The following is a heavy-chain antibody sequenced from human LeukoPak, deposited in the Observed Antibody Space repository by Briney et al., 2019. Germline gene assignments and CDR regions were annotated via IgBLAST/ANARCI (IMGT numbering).Heavy chain of an antibody. CDR2: IEDTGREK. CDR1: GLTFRTYW. D-gene: IGHD1-14*01. Sequence: GGSLRLSCVASGLTFRTYWMSWVRQAPGKGLEWVANIEDTGREKNYADAVEGRFTVSRDNAKSSMYLQMNSLRAEDTAVYFCARDIPRGARYFDLWGHGTLVTVSS. CDR3: ARDIPRGARYFDL. V-gene: IGHV3-7*01. J-gene: IGHJ5*02.